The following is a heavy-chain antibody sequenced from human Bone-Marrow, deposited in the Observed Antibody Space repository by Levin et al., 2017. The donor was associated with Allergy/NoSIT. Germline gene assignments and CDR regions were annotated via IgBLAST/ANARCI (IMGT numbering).Heavy chain of an antibody. CDR2: ISAYNGNT. V-gene: IGHV1-18*01. D-gene: IGHD5-12*01. CDR1: GYTFTSYG. Sequence: GESLKISCKASGYTFTSYGISWVRQAPGQGLEWMGWISAYNGNTNYAQKLQGRVTMTTDTSTSTAYMELRSLRSDDTAVYYCAKLRGYSGYGANDYWGQGTLVTVSS. CDR3: AKLRGYSGYGANDY. J-gene: IGHJ4*02.